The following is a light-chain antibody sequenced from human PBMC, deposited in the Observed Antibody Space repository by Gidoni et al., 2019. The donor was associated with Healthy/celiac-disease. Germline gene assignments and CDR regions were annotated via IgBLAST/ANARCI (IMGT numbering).Light chain of an antibody. V-gene: IGKV1-5*03. CDR2: KAS. Sequence: DIQMTQSPSTLSASVGDRVTITCRASQSISSWLAWYQQKPGKAPKLLIYKASSLESGVPSRFSGSGSGTEFTLTISSLQPDDFATYYCQQYNRYSLLTFXGXTKVEIK. J-gene: IGKJ4*01. CDR1: QSISSW. CDR3: QQYNRYSLLT.